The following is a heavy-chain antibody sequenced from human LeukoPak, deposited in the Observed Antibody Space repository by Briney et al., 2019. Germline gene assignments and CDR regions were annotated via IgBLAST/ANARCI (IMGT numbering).Heavy chain of an antibody. CDR1: EFTFTTYG. J-gene: IGHJ4*01. V-gene: IGHV3-33*01. CDR3: ARDWKTNSFDY. D-gene: IGHD1-1*01. CDR2: IYYDGSNI. Sequence: RGRCLTLSCAASEFTFTTYGMHWVRQAPGKGLEWVAFIYYDGSNIYYADYVKGRFTISRDISKNTLYLQMDSLRAEDTAIYYCARDWKTNSFDYWGHGTLVTVSS.